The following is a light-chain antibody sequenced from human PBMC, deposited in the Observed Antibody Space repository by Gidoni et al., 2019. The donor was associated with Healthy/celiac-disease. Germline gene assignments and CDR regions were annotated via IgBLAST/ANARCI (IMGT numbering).Light chain of an antibody. Sequence: DIQITQSPSSLSASVGDRVTITCRASQGISNYLAWYQQKPGKVPKLLIYAASTLQSGVPSRFSGRGSGTDFTLTISSLQPEDVATYYCQKYNSAPRTFGQGTKVEIK. V-gene: IGKV1-27*01. CDR3: QKYNSAPRT. CDR1: QGISNY. J-gene: IGKJ1*01. CDR2: AAS.